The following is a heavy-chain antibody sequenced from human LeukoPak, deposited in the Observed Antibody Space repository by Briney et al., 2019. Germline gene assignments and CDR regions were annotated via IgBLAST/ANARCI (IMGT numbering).Heavy chain of an antibody. J-gene: IGHJ4*02. CDR1: GFTVSSNY. V-gene: IGHV3-66*02. CDR3: AREGGYNYVDIFDY. CDR2: IYSGGST. D-gene: IGHD5-24*01. Sequence: GWSLGLSCAASGFTVSSNYMSWVRQAPGKGLEWVSVIYSGGSTYYADSVKGRFTISRDNSKNTLYLQMNSLRAEDTAVYYCAREGGYNYVDIFDYWGQGTLVTVSS.